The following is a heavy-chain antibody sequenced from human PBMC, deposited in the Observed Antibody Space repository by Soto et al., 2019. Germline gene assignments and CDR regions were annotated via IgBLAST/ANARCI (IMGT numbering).Heavy chain of an antibody. Sequence: PSETLSLTCAVYGGSFSGYYWSWIRQPPGKGLEWIGEINHSGSTNYNPSLKSRVTISVDTSKNQFSLKLSSVTAADTAVYYCARSPTVTTEYFDYWGQGTLVTVSS. CDR1: GGSFSGYY. CDR3: ARSPTVTTEYFDY. V-gene: IGHV4-34*01. D-gene: IGHD4-17*01. CDR2: INHSGST. J-gene: IGHJ4*02.